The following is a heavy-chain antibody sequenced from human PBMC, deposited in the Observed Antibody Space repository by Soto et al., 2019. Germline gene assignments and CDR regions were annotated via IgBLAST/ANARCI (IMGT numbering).Heavy chain of an antibody. D-gene: IGHD6-19*01. CDR2: MNPNSGNT. CDR3: ARTRFGAVAGT. CDR1: GYTFTSYD. Sequence: QVQLMQSGAEVKKPGASVKVSCKTSGYTFTSYDIHWVRQATGQGPEWMGWMNPNSGNTVYAQKFQGRITMTRNTSMSTAYMELSSLRPEDTAVYYCARTRFGAVAGTWGQGTLVTVSS. J-gene: IGHJ5*02. V-gene: IGHV1-8*01.